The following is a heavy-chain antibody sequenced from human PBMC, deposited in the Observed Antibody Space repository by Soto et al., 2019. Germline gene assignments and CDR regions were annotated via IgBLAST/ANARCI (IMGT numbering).Heavy chain of an antibody. CDR1: GGTFSSYA. D-gene: IGHD6-13*01. Sequence: VKVSCKASGGTFSSYAISWVRQAPGQGLEWMGGIIPIFGTANYAQKFQGRVTITADESTSTAYMELSSLRSEDTAVYYCARDSSSSSIPYYNYGMDVWGEGTRSPFL. CDR2: IIPIFGTA. V-gene: IGHV1-69*13. J-gene: IGHJ6*04. CDR3: ARDSSSSSIPYYNYGMDV.